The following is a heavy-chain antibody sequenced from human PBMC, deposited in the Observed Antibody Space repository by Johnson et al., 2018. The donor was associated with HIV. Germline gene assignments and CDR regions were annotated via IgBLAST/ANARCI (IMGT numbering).Heavy chain of an antibody. CDR1: GFTFSSYG. CDR3: AKALGVYGDYVLDAFDI. V-gene: IGHV3-30*02. CDR2: IRYDGSNK. D-gene: IGHD4-17*01. Sequence: QVQLVESGGGVVQPGGSLRLSCAASGFTFSSYGMHWVRQAPGKGLEWVAFIRYDGSNKYYADSVKGRFNISRDNSKNTLYLQMNSLRAEDTAVYYCAKALGVYGDYVLDAFDIWGQGTMVTVSS. J-gene: IGHJ3*02.